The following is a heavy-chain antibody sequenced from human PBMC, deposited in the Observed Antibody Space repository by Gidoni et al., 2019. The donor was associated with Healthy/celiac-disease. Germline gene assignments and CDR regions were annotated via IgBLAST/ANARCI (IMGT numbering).Heavy chain of an antibody. CDR1: GYTFTGYY. J-gene: IGHJ4*02. V-gene: IGHV1-2*02. CDR2: INPNSGGT. CDR3: ARGTYYYGSSGYDPRDY. Sequence: QVQLVQSGAEVKKPGASVKVSCTASGYTFTGYYMHWVRQAPGQGLEWMGWINPNSGGTNYAQKFQGRVTMTRDTSISTAYMELSRLRSDDTAVYYCARGTYYYGSSGYDPRDYWGQGTLVTVSS. D-gene: IGHD3-22*01.